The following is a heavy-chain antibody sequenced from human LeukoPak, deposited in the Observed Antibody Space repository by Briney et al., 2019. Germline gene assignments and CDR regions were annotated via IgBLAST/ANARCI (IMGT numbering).Heavy chain of an antibody. CDR2: IRGDGVTA. CDR1: GFTFSSHG. CDR3: ARDKSEWFGDLVV. Sequence: QSGGSLRLSCAASGFTFSSHGMNWVRQAPGKGLEWVLGIRGDGVTAYYADSVKGRFTISRDNAKNSLSLQMNSLRAEDTAVYYCARDKSEWFGDLVVWGQGTLVTVSS. J-gene: IGHJ4*02. V-gene: IGHV3-23*01. D-gene: IGHD3-10*01.